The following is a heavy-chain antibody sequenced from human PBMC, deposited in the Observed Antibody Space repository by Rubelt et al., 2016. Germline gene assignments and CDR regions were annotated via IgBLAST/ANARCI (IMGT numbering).Heavy chain of an antibody. Sequence: SGFTFSSYAMHWVRQAPGKGLEWVAVISYDGSNKYYADSVKGRFTISRDNSKNTLYLQMSSLRAEDTAVYYCVKDQVVAATDYYYYGMDVWGQGTTVTVSS. V-gene: IGHV3-30*14. CDR1: GFTFSSYA. CDR3: VKDQVVAATDYYYYGMDV. D-gene: IGHD2-15*01. CDR2: ISYDGSNK. J-gene: IGHJ6*02.